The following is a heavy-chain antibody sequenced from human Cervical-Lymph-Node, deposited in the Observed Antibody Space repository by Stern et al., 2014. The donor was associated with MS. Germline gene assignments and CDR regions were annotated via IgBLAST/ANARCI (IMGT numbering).Heavy chain of an antibody. CDR1: GGSFSGYY. V-gene: IGHV4-34*01. CDR2: INHSGST. CDR3: ARGGGDSSSSEYGMDV. Sequence: QVQLQQWGAGLLKPSETLSLTCAVYGGSFSGYYWSWIRQPPGKGLEWIGEINHSGSTNYNPSLKSRVTISVDPSKNQFSLKLSSVTAADTAVYYCARGGGDSSSSEYGMDVWGQGTTVTVSS. D-gene: IGHD6-6*01. J-gene: IGHJ6*02.